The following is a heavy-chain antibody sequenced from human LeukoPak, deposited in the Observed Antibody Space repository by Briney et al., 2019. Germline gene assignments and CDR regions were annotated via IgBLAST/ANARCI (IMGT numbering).Heavy chain of an antibody. CDR2: IRYDGSNK. CDR3: AKQPYYWNFMTDY. D-gene: IGHD1-7*01. J-gene: IGHJ4*02. CDR1: GFTFSSYG. V-gene: IGHV3-30*02. Sequence: GGSLRIFCAASGFTFSSYGMHWVRQAPGKGLEWVAFIRYDGSNKYYADSVKGRFTISRDNSKNTLYLQMNSLRAEDTAVYYCAKQPYYWNFMTDYWGQGTLVTVSS.